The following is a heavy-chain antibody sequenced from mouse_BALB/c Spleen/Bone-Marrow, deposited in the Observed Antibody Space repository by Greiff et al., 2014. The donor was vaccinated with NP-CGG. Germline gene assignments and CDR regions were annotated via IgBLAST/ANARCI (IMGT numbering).Heavy chain of an antibody. V-gene: IGHV3-6*02. CDR3: AGYANYFYFDY. Sequence: VQLQQSGPGLVKPSQSLSLTCSVTGYSITSGYSWNWIRQFPGNKLEWMGYISYDGANNYNPSLKNRISITRDTSKNQFFLKLNSVTTEDTATYYCAGYANYFYFDYWGQGTTLTVSS. CDR2: ISYDGAN. J-gene: IGHJ2*01. CDR1: GYSITSGYS. D-gene: IGHD2-1*01.